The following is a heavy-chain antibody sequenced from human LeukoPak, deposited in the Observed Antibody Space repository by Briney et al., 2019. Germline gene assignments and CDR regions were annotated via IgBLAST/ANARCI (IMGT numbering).Heavy chain of an antibody. D-gene: IGHD1-1*01. Sequence: NTSQTLSLTCTVSGGSISSGGYSWSWIRQPPGKGLEWIGYIYHSGSTYYNPSLKSRVTISEDRSKNQFSLKLSSVTAADTAVYYCVRHGTQKYVADYWGQGTLVTVSS. CDR3: VRHGTQKYVADY. CDR1: GGSISSGGYS. J-gene: IGHJ4*02. CDR2: IYHSGST. V-gene: IGHV4-30-2*01.